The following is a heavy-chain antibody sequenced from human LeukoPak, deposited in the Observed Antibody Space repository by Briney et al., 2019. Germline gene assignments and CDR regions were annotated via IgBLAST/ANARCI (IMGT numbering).Heavy chain of an antibody. V-gene: IGHV1-18*01. CDR2: ISAYNGNT. CDR1: GYTFTSYG. J-gene: IGHJ4*02. D-gene: IGHD3-9*01. Sequence: ASVKVSCKASGYTFTSYGISWVRQAPGQGLEWMGWISAYNGNTNYAQKLQGRVAMTTDTSTSTAYMELRSLRSDDTAVYYCARDLLYYDILTGPDYWGQGTLVTVSS. CDR3: ARDLLYYDILTGPDY.